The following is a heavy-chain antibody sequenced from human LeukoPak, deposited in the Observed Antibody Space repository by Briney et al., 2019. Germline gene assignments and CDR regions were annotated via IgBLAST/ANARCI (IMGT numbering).Heavy chain of an antibody. Sequence: GGSLRLSCAASGFTFSSYSMNWVRQAPGKGLEWVSCISSSSSYIYYADSVKGRFTISRDNAKNSLYLQMNSLRAEDTAVYYCARDYYDFWSGYFLPGRWGQGTLVTVSS. CDR2: ISSSSSYI. V-gene: IGHV3-21*01. CDR1: GFTFSSYS. D-gene: IGHD3-3*01. CDR3: ARDYYDFWSGYFLPGR. J-gene: IGHJ4*02.